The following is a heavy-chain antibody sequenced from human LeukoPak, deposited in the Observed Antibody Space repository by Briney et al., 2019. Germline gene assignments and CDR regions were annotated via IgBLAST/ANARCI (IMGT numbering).Heavy chain of an antibody. CDR2: ISSSSSTI. D-gene: IGHD6-19*01. CDR1: GFTFSSYS. CDR3: ARDMGQWLVPGAFDI. J-gene: IGHJ3*02. V-gene: IGHV3-48*04. Sequence: GGSLRLSCAASGFTFSSYSMNWVRQAPGKGLEWVSYISSSSSTIYYADSVKGRFTISRDNAKNSLYLQMNSLRAEDTAVYYCARDMGQWLVPGAFDIWGQGTMVTVSS.